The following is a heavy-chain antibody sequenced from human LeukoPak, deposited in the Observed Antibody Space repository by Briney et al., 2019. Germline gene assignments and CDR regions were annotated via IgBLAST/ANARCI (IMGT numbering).Heavy chain of an antibody. D-gene: IGHD6-13*01. V-gene: IGHV4-34*01. CDR1: GGSFSGHY. CDR3: ATSSSWYGRYFDY. Sequence: RTSETLSLTCAVYGGSFSGHYWSWIRQPPGKGLEWIGEINHSGSTNYNPSLKSRVTISVDTSKNQFSLKLSSVTAADTAVYYCATSSSWYGRYFDYWGQGTLVTVSS. CDR2: INHSGST. J-gene: IGHJ4*02.